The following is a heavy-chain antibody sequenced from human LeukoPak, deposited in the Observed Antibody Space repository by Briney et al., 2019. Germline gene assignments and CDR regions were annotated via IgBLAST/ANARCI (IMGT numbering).Heavy chain of an antibody. CDR2: INPNSGGT. CDR3: ARDKYDFWSGYYSKFGY. Sequence: ASVKVSCKASGYTFTSHDINWVRQATGQGLEWMGWINPNSGGTNYAQKFQGRVTMTRDTSISTAYMELSRLRSDDTAVYYCARDKYDFWSGYYSKFGYWGQGTLVTVSS. V-gene: IGHV1-2*02. D-gene: IGHD3-3*01. CDR1: GYTFTSHD. J-gene: IGHJ4*02.